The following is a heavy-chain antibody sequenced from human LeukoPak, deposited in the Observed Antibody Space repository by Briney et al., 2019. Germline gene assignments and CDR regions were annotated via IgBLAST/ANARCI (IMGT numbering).Heavy chain of an antibody. CDR1: GFTFSSYW. Sequence: TGGSLRLSCAAAGFTFSSYWMSWVRQAPGKGLEWVANIKQEGREKYYVESVKGRLTISRDNAKNSLYLQMNSLRAEDTAVYYCASGIAVAGTWGGFDYWGQGTLVTVSS. V-gene: IGHV3-7*01. D-gene: IGHD6-19*01. CDR2: IKQEGREK. J-gene: IGHJ4*02. CDR3: ASGIAVAGTWGGFDY.